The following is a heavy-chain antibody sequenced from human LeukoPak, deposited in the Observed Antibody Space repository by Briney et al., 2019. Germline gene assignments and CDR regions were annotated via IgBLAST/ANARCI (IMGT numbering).Heavy chain of an antibody. CDR2: ISGSGGST. J-gene: IGHJ4*02. CDR1: GFTFSSYA. D-gene: IGHD2-2*02. V-gene: IGHV3-23*01. Sequence: GGSLRLSCAASGFTFSSYAMSWVRQAPGKGLEWVSAISGSGGSTYYADSVKGRFTISRDNSKNTLYLQMNSLRAEDTAVYYCAREQLYCSSTSCYTRGFDYWGQGTLVTVSS. CDR3: AREQLYCSSTSCYTRGFDY.